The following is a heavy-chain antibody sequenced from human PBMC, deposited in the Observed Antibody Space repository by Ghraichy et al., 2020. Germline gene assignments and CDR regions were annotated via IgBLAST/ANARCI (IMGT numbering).Heavy chain of an antibody. D-gene: IGHD1-1*01. J-gene: IGHJ1*01. CDR1: GFTFSTFC. Sequence: GGSLRLSCAASGFTFSTFCMTLVCQAPGKGLEWVANIDQGGSEKHYVDSVKGRFTISRDNAKNSLYLQMNSLRVEDTAVYFCARGTANPDWGQGTLVTVSS. V-gene: IGHV3-7*03. CDR2: IDQGGSEK. CDR3: ARGTANPD.